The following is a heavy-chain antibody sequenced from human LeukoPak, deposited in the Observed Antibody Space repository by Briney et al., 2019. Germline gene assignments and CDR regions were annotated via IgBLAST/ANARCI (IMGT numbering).Heavy chain of an antibody. CDR1: GFTFSSYW. CDR2: IKQDGSEK. V-gene: IGHV3-7*03. CDR3: AKGGFRGAAAWNKFDP. Sequence: GGSLRLSCAASGFTFSSYWMSWVRQAPGKGLEWVANIKQDGSEKYYVDSVKGRFTISRDNAKNSLYLQMNSLRAEDTALYYCAKGGFRGAAAWNKFDPWGQGTLVTVSS. J-gene: IGHJ5*02. D-gene: IGHD6-13*01.